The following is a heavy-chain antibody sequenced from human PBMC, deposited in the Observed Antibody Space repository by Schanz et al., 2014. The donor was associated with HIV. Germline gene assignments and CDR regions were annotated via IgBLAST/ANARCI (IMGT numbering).Heavy chain of an antibody. CDR2: INPNSGAT. V-gene: IGHV1-2*02. CDR1: GYTFTGHY. J-gene: IGHJ5*02. D-gene: IGHD3-10*01. CDR3: ARGASVAARGWFDP. Sequence: QVQLVQSGAEVKAPGASVKVSCKTSGYTFTGHYMHWIRQAPGQGLEWMGWINPNSGATQYAQKFQDRVTMTRETSISTVYMGLTSLTPDDTAVYFCARGASVAARGWFDPWGQGTLIIVSP.